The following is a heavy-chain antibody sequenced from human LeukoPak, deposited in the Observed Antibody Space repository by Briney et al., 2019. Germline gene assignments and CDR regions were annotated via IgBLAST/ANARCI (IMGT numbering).Heavy chain of an antibody. CDR2: ISYDGSNK. D-gene: IGHD1-26*01. V-gene: IGHV3-30-3*01. Sequence: GGSLRLSCAASGFTFSSYAMHWVRQAPGKGLEWVAVISYDGSNKYYADSVKGRFTISRDNSKNTLYLQMNSLRAEDTALYYCARKYSGTNPFDYWGQGTLVTVSS. J-gene: IGHJ4*02. CDR1: GFTFSSYA. CDR3: ARKYSGTNPFDY.